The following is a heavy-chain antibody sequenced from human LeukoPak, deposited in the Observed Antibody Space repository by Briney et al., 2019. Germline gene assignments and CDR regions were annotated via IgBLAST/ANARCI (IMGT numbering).Heavy chain of an antibody. CDR2: ICTTGAT. D-gene: IGHD5-18*01. V-gene: IGHV4-4*07. CDR3: ARVRGHIFGLDS. J-gene: IGHJ5*02. CDR1: GGSISTYY. Sequence: SETLSLTCTVSGGSISTYYWSWIRQPAGKGLEWIGHICTTGATHYNPSLKSRVTMSVDTSRNQFSLKLDSMTAADTAVYYCARVRGHIFGLDSWGQGTLVTVSS.